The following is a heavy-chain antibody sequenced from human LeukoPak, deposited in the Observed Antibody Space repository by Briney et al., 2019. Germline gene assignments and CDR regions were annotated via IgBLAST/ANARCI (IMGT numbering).Heavy chain of an antibody. J-gene: IGHJ5*02. CDR3: ARTIHYYDSSGHDP. V-gene: IGHV4-30-2*01. Sequence: SETLSLTCTVSGGSISSGGHYWSWLRQPPGKGLEWIGYIYHSGSTYYNPSLKSRVTISVDTSKNQFSLKLSSVTAADTAVYYCARTIHYYDSSGHDPWGQGTLVTVSS. CDR1: GGSISSGGHY. D-gene: IGHD3-22*01. CDR2: IYHSGST.